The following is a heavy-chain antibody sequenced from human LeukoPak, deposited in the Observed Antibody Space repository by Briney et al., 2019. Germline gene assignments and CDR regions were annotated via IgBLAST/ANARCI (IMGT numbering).Heavy chain of an antibody. Sequence: SQTLSLTCAVSGGSISSGGYSWSWIRQPPGKGLEWIGYIYYSGSTYYNPSLKSRVTISVDTSKNQFSLKLSSVTAADTAVYYCARDHYDSSGYRHPINAFDIWGQGTMVTVSS. CDR2: IYYSGST. V-gene: IGHV4-30-4*07. CDR3: ARDHYDSSGYRHPINAFDI. CDR1: GGSISSGGYS. J-gene: IGHJ3*02. D-gene: IGHD3-22*01.